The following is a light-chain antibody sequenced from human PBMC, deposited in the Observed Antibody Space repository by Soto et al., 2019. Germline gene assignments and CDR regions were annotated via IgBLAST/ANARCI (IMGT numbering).Light chain of an antibody. J-gene: IGLJ1*01. CDR3: AAWDDSLTGYV. V-gene: IGLV1-44*01. CDR2: DDN. CDR1: NSNIGSNT. Sequence: QSVLTQPPSAYGTPGQRVTISCSGGNSNIGSNTVNWYQQLPGTAPKLLIFDDNQRPSGVPDRFSGSKSGASASLAISGLQSEDEADYYCAAWDDSLTGYVFGTGIKLTVL.